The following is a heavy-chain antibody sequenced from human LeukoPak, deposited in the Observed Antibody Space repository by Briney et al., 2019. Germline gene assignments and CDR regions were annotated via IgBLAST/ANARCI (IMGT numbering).Heavy chain of an antibody. CDR3: ARRPRLVRGVIPHFDY. CDR1: AGSFSDYY. Sequence: SETLSLTCAVYAGSFSDYYWSWIRQPPGKGLEWIGEINHSGSTNYNPSLKSRVTISVDTSKNQFSLKLSSVTAADTAVYYCARRPRLVRGVIPHFDYWGQGTLVTVSS. D-gene: IGHD3-10*01. V-gene: IGHV4-34*01. CDR2: INHSGST. J-gene: IGHJ4*02.